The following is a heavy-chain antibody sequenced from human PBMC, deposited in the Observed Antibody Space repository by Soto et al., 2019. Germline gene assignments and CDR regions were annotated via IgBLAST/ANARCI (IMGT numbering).Heavy chain of an antibody. CDR3: ARNRGFYDSSGYYSYYGMDV. CDR1: GYSISRSDW. Sequence: SETLSLTCGVSGYSISRSDWWGWIRQPPGKGLEWIGYIYYSGSTYYNPSLKSRVTMSVDTSKNQFSLKLSSVTAVDTAVYYCARNRGFYDSSGYYSYYGMDVWGQGTTVTVSS. J-gene: IGHJ6*02. CDR2: IYYSGST. D-gene: IGHD3-22*01. V-gene: IGHV4-28*01.